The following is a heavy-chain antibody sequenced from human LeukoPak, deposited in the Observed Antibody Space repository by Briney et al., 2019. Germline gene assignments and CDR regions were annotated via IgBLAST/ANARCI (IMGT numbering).Heavy chain of an antibody. D-gene: IGHD3-3*01. CDR1: GFTFSSYA. J-gene: IGHJ5*02. CDR3: AKGRYDFWSGYPNTWFDP. Sequence: GGSLRLSCAASGFTFSSYAMTWVRQVPGKGLEWVSGISGRGSSSYYTDSVKGRFTISRDNSKNTLYLQMNSLRAEDTAVYYCAKGRYDFWSGYPNTWFDPWGQGTLVTVSS. V-gene: IGHV3-23*01. CDR2: ISGRGSSS.